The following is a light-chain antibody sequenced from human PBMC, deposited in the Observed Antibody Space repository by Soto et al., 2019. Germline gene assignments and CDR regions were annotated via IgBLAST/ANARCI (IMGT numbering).Light chain of an antibody. V-gene: IGLV2-18*02. Sequence: QSVLTQPPSVSGSPGQSVAISCTGTSSDVGSYNRVSWYQQPPGTAPKLMIYDVSNRPSGVPDRFSGSKSGNTASLTISGLQAEDEADYYCSSYTTSSTHVFGTGTKLTVL. J-gene: IGLJ1*01. CDR1: SSDVGSYNR. CDR2: DVS. CDR3: SSYTTSSTHV.